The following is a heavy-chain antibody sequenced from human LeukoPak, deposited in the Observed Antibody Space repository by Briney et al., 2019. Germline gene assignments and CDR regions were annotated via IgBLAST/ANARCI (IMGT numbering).Heavy chain of an antibody. V-gene: IGHV3-23*01. CDR3: AKEEYVGHAFDI. CDR1: GFTFSTYA. CDR2: ISGRGSST. J-gene: IGHJ3*02. D-gene: IGHD2-2*01. Sequence: GGSLRLSCAASGFTFSTYAMSWVRQAPGKGLEWVSGISGRGSSTYYADSVKGRFTISRDNSRNTLYLQMNSLRAEDTATYYCAKEEYVGHAFDIWGQGTVVTVSS.